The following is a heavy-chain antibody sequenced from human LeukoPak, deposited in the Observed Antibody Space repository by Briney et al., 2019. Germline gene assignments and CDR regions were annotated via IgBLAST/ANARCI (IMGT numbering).Heavy chain of an antibody. D-gene: IGHD1-26*01. CDR3: VEESPHGRPRLYYFDS. J-gene: IGHJ4*02. CDR2: ISGFTT. Sequence: GGSLRLSCAASGFTLSNNAMSWVRQAPGKGPEWVSAISGFTTYYADSVKGRFTISKDISKNTLSLQMNSLRAEDTAIYYCVEESPHGRPRLYYFDSWGQGTLVTVSS. V-gene: IGHV3-23*01. CDR1: GFTLSNNA.